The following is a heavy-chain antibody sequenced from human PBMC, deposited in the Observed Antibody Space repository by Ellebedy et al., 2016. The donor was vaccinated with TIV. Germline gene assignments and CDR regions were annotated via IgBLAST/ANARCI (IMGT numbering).Heavy chain of an antibody. CDR3: AAHLTYHFAFDI. V-gene: IGHV1-46*01. J-gene: IGHJ3*02. Sequence: ASVKVSCXASGYTFTSYYMHWVRQAPGQGLEWMGIINPSGGSTSYAQKFQERVTITRDMSTSTAYMELSSLRSEDTAVYYCAAHLTYHFAFDIWGQGTMVTVSS. CDR1: GYTFTSYY. CDR2: INPSGGST. D-gene: IGHD3-16*01.